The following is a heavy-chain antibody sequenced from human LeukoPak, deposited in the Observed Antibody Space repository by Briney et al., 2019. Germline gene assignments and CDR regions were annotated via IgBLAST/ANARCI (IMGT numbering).Heavy chain of an antibody. CDR1: GITFSSYA. CDR3: AKTPPDRGVIIRVYYLDY. D-gene: IGHD3-10*01. J-gene: IGHJ4*02. Sequence: GGSLRLSCAASGITFSSYAMSWVRQAPGKGLEWVSAISGSGGSTYHADSVKGRFTISRDNSKNTLYLQMNSLRAEDTAVYFCAKTPPDRGVIIRVYYLDYWGQGTLVTVSS. CDR2: ISGSGGST. V-gene: IGHV3-23*01.